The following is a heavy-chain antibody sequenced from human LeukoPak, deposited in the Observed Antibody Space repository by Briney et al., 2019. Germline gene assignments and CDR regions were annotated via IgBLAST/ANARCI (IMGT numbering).Heavy chain of an antibody. J-gene: IGHJ4*02. CDR1: GYTFTSYA. CDR3: ARGGWELPSGQDY. Sequence: VASVKVSCKASGYTFTSYAVNWVRQAPGQGLEWMGWININTGDPTYAQGFTGRFVFSLDTSVSTAYLQISSLKAEDTAVYYCARGGWELPSGQDYWGQGTLVTVSS. V-gene: IGHV7-4-1*02. D-gene: IGHD1-26*01. CDR2: ININTGDP.